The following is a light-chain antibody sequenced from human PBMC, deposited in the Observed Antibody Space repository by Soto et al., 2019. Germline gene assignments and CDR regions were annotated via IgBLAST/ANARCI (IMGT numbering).Light chain of an antibody. V-gene: IGLV2-14*01. J-gene: IGLJ1*01. CDR1: SSDVGDYNY. CDR3: SSYRTGSAFYV. CDR2: EVR. Sequence: QSVVTQPASVSGSPGQSITISCTGTSSDVGDYNYVSWYQHHPGKAPKLIIYEVRNRPSGVSNRFSGAKSGNTASLTISGRQAEDEADYYCSSYRTGSAFYVFGSGTKLTVL.